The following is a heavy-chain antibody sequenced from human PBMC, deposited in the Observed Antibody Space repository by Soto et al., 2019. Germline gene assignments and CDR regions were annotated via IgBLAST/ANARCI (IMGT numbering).Heavy chain of an antibody. CDR3: ARERYYGSGSYSYYYGMDV. Sequence: PGGSLRLSCSASGFTFSSYAMSWVRQAPGKGLEWVSAISCSGGSTYYADSVKGRFTISRDNSKNTLYLQMNSLGAGDTAVYYCARERYYGSGSYSYYYGMDVWGQGTPVTVSS. J-gene: IGHJ6*02. CDR2: ISCSGGST. V-gene: IGHV3-23*01. CDR1: GFTFSSYA. D-gene: IGHD3-10*01.